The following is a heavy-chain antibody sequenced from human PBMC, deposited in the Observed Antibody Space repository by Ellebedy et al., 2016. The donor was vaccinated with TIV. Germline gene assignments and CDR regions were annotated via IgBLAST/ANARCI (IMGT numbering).Heavy chain of an antibody. CDR2: IYYSGST. V-gene: IGHV4-59*12. Sequence: SETLSLTXTVSGGSISSYYWSWIRQPPGKGLEWIGYIYYSGSTNYNPSLKSRVTISVDTSKNQFSLKLNSVTAADTAFYYCARALAASDKVTYYFGMDIWGQGTTVTVSS. J-gene: IGHJ6*02. CDR3: ARALAASDKVTYYFGMDI. CDR1: GGSISSYY. D-gene: IGHD6-13*01.